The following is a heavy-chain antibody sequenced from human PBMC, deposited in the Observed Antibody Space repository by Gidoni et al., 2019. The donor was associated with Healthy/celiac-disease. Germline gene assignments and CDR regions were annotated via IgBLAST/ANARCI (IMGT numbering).Heavy chain of an antibody. CDR1: GFTFSSYW. Sequence: EVQLVESGGGLVQPGGSLILSCAASGFTFSSYWMSGVRQAPGKGMEWVANIKQDGSEKYYVNSVKSRFTISRDNAKNSLYLQMNSMRAEDTAVYYCARGGSIAVAAYYFDYWGQGTLVTVSS. CDR2: IKQDGSEK. CDR3: ARGGSIAVAAYYFDY. D-gene: IGHD6-19*01. J-gene: IGHJ4*02. V-gene: IGHV3-7*01.